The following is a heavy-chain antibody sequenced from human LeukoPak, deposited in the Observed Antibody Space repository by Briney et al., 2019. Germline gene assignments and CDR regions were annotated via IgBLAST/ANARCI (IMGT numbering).Heavy chain of an antibody. CDR2: IRSRTGYI. CDR3: ARGWSSGYSDY. Sequence: GGSLRLSRAASGFIFSDYSMNWVRQAPGKGLEWVASIRSRTGYIYYGDSVRGRFSISRDMAKNSLYLEMDSLTVEDTAVYYCARGWSSGYSDYWGQGTLVSVSS. V-gene: IGHV3-21*01. J-gene: IGHJ4*02. D-gene: IGHD3-22*01. CDR1: GFIFSDYS.